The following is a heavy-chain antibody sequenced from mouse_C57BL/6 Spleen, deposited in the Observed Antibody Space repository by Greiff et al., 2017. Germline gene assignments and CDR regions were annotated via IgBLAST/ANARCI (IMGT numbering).Heavy chain of an antibody. CDR2: INPSTGGT. D-gene: IGHD2-3*01. V-gene: IGHV1-42*01. J-gene: IGHJ3*01. CDR1: GYSFTGYY. CDR3: ASYELFAY. Sequence: EVQLQESGPELVKPGASVKISCKASGYSFTGYYMNWVKQSPEKSLEWIGEINPSTGGTTYNQKFKAKATLTVDKSSSTAYMQLKILTSEDSAVYYCASYELFAYWGQGTLVTVSA.